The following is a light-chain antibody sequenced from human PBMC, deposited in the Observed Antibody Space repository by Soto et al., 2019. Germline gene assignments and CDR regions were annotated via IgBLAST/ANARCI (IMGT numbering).Light chain of an antibody. CDR3: QQYDT. CDR2: SAS. CDR1: QSVSSSD. Sequence: IVLTQSPGTLSLSPGERATLSCRASQSVSSSDLAWYQQKPGQAPRLLIYSASSRATGIPDRFSGSGSGTDFTLTISRLEPEDFAVYNCQQYDTFGQGTKLEIK. V-gene: IGKV3-20*01. J-gene: IGKJ2*01.